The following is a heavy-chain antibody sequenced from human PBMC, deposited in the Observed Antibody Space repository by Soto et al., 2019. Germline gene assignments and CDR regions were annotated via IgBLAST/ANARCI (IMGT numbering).Heavy chain of an antibody. CDR2: ISSSSDYI. V-gene: IGHV3-21*06. J-gene: IGHJ4*02. CDR1: GFTFTRYN. Sequence: GGSLRLSCAASGFTFTRYNMNWIRQAPGKGLEWVSSISSSSDYIYYADSMKGRFTISRDNAKNSLFLDMNSLTGEDTAVYYCARARVYATGPLDFWGQGTLVTVSS. D-gene: IGHD6-13*01. CDR3: ARARVYATGPLDF.